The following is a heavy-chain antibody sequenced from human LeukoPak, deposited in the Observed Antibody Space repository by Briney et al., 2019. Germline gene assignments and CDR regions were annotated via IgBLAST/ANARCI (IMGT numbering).Heavy chain of an antibody. D-gene: IGHD6-13*01. Sequence: ASVKVSCKASGYTFSTNYMHWVRQAPGQGLEWMGIINPSGSSTSYAQKFQGRVTMTRDMSTSTVYMELSSLRSDDTAVYYCARDAAVIDPWGQGTLVTVSS. J-gene: IGHJ5*02. CDR3: ARDAAVIDP. V-gene: IGHV1-46*01. CDR1: GYTFSTNY. CDR2: INPSGSST.